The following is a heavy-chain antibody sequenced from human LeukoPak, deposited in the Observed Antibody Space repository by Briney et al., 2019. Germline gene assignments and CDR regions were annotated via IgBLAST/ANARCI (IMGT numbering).Heavy chain of an antibody. D-gene: IGHD6-19*01. CDR3: ARDQGSGWYYFDY. CDR2: IYSGGST. V-gene: IGHV3-66*01. CDR1: GFTVSSNY. J-gene: IGHJ4*02. Sequence: GGSLRLSCAASGFTVSSNYMSWVRQAPGKGLEWVSVIYSGGSTYYADSVKGRFSISRDNSENTLYLQMNSLRAEDTAVYYCARDQGSGWYYFDYWGQGTLVTVSS.